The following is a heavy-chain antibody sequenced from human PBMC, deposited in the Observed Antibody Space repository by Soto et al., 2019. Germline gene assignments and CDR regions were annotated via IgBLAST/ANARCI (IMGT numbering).Heavy chain of an antibody. CDR2: ISAYNGIT. CDR3: VVADQPFYSDY. Sequence: QVQLVQSGAEVKKPGASVKVSCKASGSTFTSYCISLVRQSPGQGIEWMGWISAYNGITNYAQKPKGRVTMTTDTSTRTAYMELRSLRSDDTAVYYCVVADQPFYSDYWGQVTLVTVSS. V-gene: IGHV1-18*01. J-gene: IGHJ4*02. D-gene: IGHD2-15*01. CDR1: GSTFTSYC.